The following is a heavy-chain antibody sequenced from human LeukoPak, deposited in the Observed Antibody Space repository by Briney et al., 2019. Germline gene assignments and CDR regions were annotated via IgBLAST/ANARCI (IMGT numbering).Heavy chain of an antibody. CDR1: GYTFSSYW. Sequence: GESLKISCKGSGYTFSSYWIGWVRQMPGRGLEWMGIIYPGDSDTRYSPSLQGQVTISVDTSIGTAYLQWSSLKASDTAIYYCARQNDFRLDYWGQGTLVTVSS. J-gene: IGHJ4*02. V-gene: IGHV5-51*01. CDR3: ARQNDFRLDY. D-gene: IGHD3-3*01. CDR2: IYPGDSDT.